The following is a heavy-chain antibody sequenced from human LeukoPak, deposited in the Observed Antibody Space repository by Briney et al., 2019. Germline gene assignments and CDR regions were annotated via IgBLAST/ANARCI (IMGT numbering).Heavy chain of an antibody. V-gene: IGHV3-72*01. CDR1: GSTFSDYL. D-gene: IGHD6-25*01. CDR2: IRKKDRSYTT. Sequence: GGSLRLSCAASGSTFSDYLMDWDRQAPGKGLEWVGRIRKKDRSYTTQYAPSVEGRFTISRDDSKSSLYLQMNGLKAEDTAVYYCSRDGSSSDWSAFDIWGQGTVVTVSS. J-gene: IGHJ3*02. CDR3: SRDGSSSDWSAFDI.